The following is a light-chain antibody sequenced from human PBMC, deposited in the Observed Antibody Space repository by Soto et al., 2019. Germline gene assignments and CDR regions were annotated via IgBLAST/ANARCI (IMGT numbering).Light chain of an antibody. CDR2: GAS. V-gene: IGKV3-20*01. J-gene: IGKJ1*01. Sequence: EIVWTKSPGTLSLSPGEISNLYCRASQSVSNNYLAWYQQKPGQAPRLLIYGASNRATGIPDRFSGSGSGTDFTLTISRLEPEEFAVYDCQHYNNSPVVGQGTQVDIK. CDR1: QSVSNNY. CDR3: QHYNNSPV.